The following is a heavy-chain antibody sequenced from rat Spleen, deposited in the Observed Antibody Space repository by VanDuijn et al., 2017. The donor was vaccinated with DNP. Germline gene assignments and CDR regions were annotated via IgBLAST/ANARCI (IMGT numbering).Heavy chain of an antibody. CDR2: ISSDGCTT. J-gene: IGHJ2*01. CDR1: GFSFSDYY. Sequence: EVQLVESGGGLVQPGRSLKLSCAASGFSFSDYYMAWVRQAQTKGLEWVAYISSDGCTTYYGDSVKCRFTISRDNAKSTLYLPMDSLRSEDTATYYCAKPDYWGQGVMVTVSS. CDR3: AKPDY. V-gene: IGHV5-25*01.